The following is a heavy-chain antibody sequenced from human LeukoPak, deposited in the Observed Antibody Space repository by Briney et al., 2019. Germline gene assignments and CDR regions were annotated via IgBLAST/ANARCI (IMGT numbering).Heavy chain of an antibody. V-gene: IGHV1-2*02. J-gene: IGHJ4*02. CDR3: ARGYSSGWYGYY. CDR1: GYTFTGYY. D-gene: IGHD6-19*01. Sequence: ASVKVSCKASGYTFTGYYIHRVRQAPGQGLEWMGWITPNSGDTNYAQKFQGRVTMTSDTSISTAYMELSRLTSDDTAVYYCARGYSSGWYGYYWGQGTLVTVSS. CDR2: ITPNSGDT.